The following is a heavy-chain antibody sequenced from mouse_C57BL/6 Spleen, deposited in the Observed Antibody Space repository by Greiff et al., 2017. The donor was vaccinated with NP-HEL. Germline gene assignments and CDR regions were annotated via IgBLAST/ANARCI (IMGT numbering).Heavy chain of an antibody. CDR1: GYTFTSYW. CDR3: ARDGTAWFAY. Sequence: QVQLKQSGAELVKPGASVKLSCKASGYTFTSYWMHWVKQRPGQGLEWIGMIHPNSGSTNYNEKFKSKATLTVDKSSSTAYMQLSSLTSEDSAVYYCARDGTAWFAYWGQGTLVTVSA. CDR2: IHPNSGST. D-gene: IGHD4-1*01. V-gene: IGHV1-64*01. J-gene: IGHJ3*01.